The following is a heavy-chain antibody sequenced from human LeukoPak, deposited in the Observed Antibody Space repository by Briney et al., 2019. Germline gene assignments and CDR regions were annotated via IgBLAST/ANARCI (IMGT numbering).Heavy chain of an antibody. CDR2: INHNGNVN. D-gene: IGHD3-16*01. V-gene: IGHV3-7*03. CDR1: GFTFSTYW. Sequence: GGSLRLSCSASGFTFSTYWMNWARQAPGKGLEWVASINHNGNVNYYVDSVKGRFTISRDNAKNSLYLQMSNLRAEDTAVYFCARGGGLDVWGQGATVTVSS. J-gene: IGHJ6*02. CDR3: ARGGGLDV.